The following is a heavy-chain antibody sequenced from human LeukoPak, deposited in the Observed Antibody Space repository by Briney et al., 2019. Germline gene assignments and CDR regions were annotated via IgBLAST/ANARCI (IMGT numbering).Heavy chain of an antibody. V-gene: IGHV4-4*07. CDR2: IHRSGST. J-gene: IGHJ4*02. CDR1: GGSISNYH. D-gene: IGHD6-19*01. Sequence: SSETLSLTCTVSGGSISNYHWSWIRQPAGKGLEWISQIHRSGSTNYNPPLKSRVTMSIDTPESQLSLTIRSVTAADTAVYYCARRDISSGWSFDYWGQGILVIVSA. CDR3: ARRDISSGWSFDY.